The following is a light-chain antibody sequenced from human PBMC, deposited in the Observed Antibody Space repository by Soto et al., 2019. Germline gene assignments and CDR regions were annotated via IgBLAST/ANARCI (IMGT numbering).Light chain of an antibody. CDR3: QQYGSSPFT. CDR1: QTVIRSS. CDR2: DTS. J-gene: IGKJ3*01. V-gene: IGKV3-20*01. Sequence: EIVLAQSPGTLSLSPGERATLSCRASQTVIRSSLAWYQQKPGQAPRLLIYDTSTRATGIPDRLSSSGSGTGFTLTINGLEPEDFRVYYCQQYGSSPFTFGPGTKVYLK.